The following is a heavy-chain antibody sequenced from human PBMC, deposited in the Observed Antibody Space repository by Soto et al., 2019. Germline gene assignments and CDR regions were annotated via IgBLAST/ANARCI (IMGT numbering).Heavy chain of an antibody. V-gene: IGHV4-38-2*02. D-gene: IGHD3-22*01. Sequence: PSETLSLTCAVSGYSISSGYYWGWIRQPPGKGLEWIGSIYHSGSTYYNPSLKSRVTISVDTSKNQFSLKLSSVTAADTAVYYCARESPEDYYDSSGPRFDPWGQGTLVTAPQ. CDR3: ARESPEDYYDSSGPRFDP. CDR2: IYHSGST. J-gene: IGHJ5*02. CDR1: GYSISSGYY.